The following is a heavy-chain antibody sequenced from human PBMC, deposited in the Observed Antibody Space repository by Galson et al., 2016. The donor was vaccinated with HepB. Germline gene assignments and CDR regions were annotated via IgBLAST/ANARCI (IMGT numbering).Heavy chain of an antibody. Sequence: SLRLSCAVSGFSFSNFAMSWVRQAPGQGLELVAIIKNRDTATYYADSVKGRFVISRDNSKDTLFLQMNSLRAEDTAVYYCAREGEFGGYYRLSNWGQGTLVTVSS. CDR2: IKNRDTAT. CDR1: GFSFSNFA. J-gene: IGHJ4*02. CDR3: AREGEFGGYYRLSN. V-gene: IGHV3-23*01. D-gene: IGHD3-3*01.